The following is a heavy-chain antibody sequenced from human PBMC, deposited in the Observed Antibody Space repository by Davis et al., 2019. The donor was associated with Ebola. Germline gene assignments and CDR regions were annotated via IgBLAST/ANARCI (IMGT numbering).Heavy chain of an antibody. CDR1: GFTFSGSA. CDR2: IRSKANSYAT. D-gene: IGHD3-10*01. J-gene: IGHJ6*02. V-gene: IGHV3-73*01. CDR3: AKDREEVRGVLYYYYGMDV. Sequence: PGGSLRLSCAASGFTFSGSAMHWVRRASGKGLEWVGRIRSKANSYATAYAASVKGRFTISRDNAKNTLYLQKNSLRVEDTAVYYCAKDREEVRGVLYYYYGMDVWGQGTTVTVSS.